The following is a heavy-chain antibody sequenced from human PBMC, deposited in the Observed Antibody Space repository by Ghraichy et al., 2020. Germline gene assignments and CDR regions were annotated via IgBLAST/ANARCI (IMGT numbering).Heavy chain of an antibody. Sequence: GRSLRLSCAGTGFTFSSYEMNWVRQAPGRGLEWVSYISSGGTIIYYTDSVKGRFTISRDNAKNSLYLQMNSLRAEDTAVYYCATHYGDYIGYFDYWGQGSLVTVSS. CDR3: ATHYGDYIGYFDY. V-gene: IGHV3-48*03. D-gene: IGHD4-17*01. CDR1: GFTFSSYE. J-gene: IGHJ4*02. CDR2: ISSGGTII.